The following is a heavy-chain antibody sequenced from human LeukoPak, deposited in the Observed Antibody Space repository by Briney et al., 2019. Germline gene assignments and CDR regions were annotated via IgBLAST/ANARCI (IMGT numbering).Heavy chain of an antibody. J-gene: IGHJ4*02. CDR2: IYYSGST. D-gene: IGHD3-22*01. CDR1: GASISSYY. CDR3: ARKYYDSSGYYY. V-gene: IGHV4-59*08. Sequence: PSETLSLTCTVSGASISSYYWSWIRQPPGKGLEWIGYIYYSGSTNYNPSLKSRVTISLDTSKNQFSLKLSSVTAADTAVYYCARKYYDSSGYYYWGQGTLVTVSS.